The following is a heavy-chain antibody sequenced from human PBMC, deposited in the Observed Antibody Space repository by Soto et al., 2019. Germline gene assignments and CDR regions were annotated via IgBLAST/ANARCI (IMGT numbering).Heavy chain of an antibody. CDR3: ARDVDMEWELLPVHDAFDI. CDR1: GGSVSSGSYY. CDR2: IYYSGST. V-gene: IGHV4-61*01. Sequence: SETLSLTCTVSGGSVSSGSYYWSWIRQPPGKGLEWIGYIYYSGSTNYNPSLKSRVTISVDTSKNQFSLKLSSVTAADTAVYYCARDVDMEWELLPVHDAFDIWGQGTMVTVSS. D-gene: IGHD1-26*01. J-gene: IGHJ3*02.